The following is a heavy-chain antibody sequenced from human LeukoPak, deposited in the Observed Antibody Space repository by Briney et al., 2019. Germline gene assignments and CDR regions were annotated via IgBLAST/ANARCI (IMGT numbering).Heavy chain of an antibody. V-gene: IGHV1-2*02. Sequence: ASVKVSCKASGGTFDSYAIHWVRQAPGQGLEWMAWINPQTGATNYAQKFKGRITTTRDLSITTAYMEVTTLRPDDTAVYYCARGGDDSGLYFAYWGRGTLVTVSS. CDR3: ARGGDDSGLYFAY. J-gene: IGHJ4*02. D-gene: IGHD3-22*01. CDR1: GGTFDSYA. CDR2: INPQTGAT.